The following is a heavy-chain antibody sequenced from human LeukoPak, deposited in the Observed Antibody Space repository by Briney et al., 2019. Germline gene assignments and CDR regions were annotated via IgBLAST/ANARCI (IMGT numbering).Heavy chain of an antibody. CDR1: GGSISSYY. CDR3: ARAPGSSGYLTYFDY. Sequence: PSETLSLTCTVSGGSISSYYWSWIRQPPGKGLEWMGYIYYSGSSTYYPSLKSRVPISVATSKTQYSLKLSSVTAADTAVYYCARAPGSSGYLTYFDYWGQGTLVTVSS. J-gene: IGHJ4*02. CDR2: IYYSGSS. D-gene: IGHD3-22*01. V-gene: IGHV4-59*13.